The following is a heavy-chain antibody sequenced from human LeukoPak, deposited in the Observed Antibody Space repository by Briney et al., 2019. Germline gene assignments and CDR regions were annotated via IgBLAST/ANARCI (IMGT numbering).Heavy chain of an antibody. V-gene: IGHV3-21*01. CDR2: ISSSSSYI. CDR3: ARDSSNYRPNWFDP. Sequence: GGSLRLSCAASGFTFSSYSMNWVRQAPGKGLEWVSSISSSSSYIYYADSVKGRFTISRDNAKNSLYLQMNSLRAEDTAVYYCARDSSNYRPNWFDPWGQGTLVTVSS. D-gene: IGHD4-11*01. J-gene: IGHJ5*02. CDR1: GFTFSSYS.